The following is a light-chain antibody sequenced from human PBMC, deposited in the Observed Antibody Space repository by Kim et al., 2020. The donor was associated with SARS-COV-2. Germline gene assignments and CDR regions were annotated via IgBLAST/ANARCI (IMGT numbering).Light chain of an antibody. J-gene: IGKJ1*01. Sequence: DIVLTQSPDSLAVSLGERATVNCKSSQSVLYISNKKNYFAWYQHKPGQAPRLLIYWASTRASGVPDRFSGSASGTDFNLTINDVQAEDAAVYYCHHYYSAPLWTFGQGTKVDIK. CDR2: WAS. V-gene: IGKV4-1*01. CDR3: HHYYSAPLWT. CDR1: QSVLYISNKKNY.